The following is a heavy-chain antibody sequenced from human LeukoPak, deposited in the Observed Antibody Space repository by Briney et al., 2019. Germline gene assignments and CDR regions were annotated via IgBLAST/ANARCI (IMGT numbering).Heavy chain of an antibody. CDR3: ARRSSSTSKYFQH. J-gene: IGHJ1*01. Sequence: SEALSLTCTVSGYSISSGYYWGWIRQPPGKGLEWIGEINHSGSTNYNPSLKSRVTISVDTSKNQFSLKLSSVTAADTAVYYCARRSSSTSKYFQHWGQGTLVTVSS. CDR2: INHSGST. V-gene: IGHV4-38-2*02. CDR1: GYSISSGYY. D-gene: IGHD2-2*01.